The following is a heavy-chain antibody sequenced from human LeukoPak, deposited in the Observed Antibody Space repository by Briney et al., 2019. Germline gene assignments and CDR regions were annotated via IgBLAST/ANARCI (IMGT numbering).Heavy chain of an antibody. CDR3: ARGPRGDDI. D-gene: IGHD3-10*01. CDR2: INHSGST. Sequence: SETLSLTCAVYGASFSGYYWSWIRQPPGKGLEWIGEINHSGSTNYNPSLKSRVTISVDTSKNQFSLKLSSVTAADTAVYYCARGPRGDDIWGQGTMVTVSS. V-gene: IGHV4-34*01. CDR1: GASFSGYY. J-gene: IGHJ3*02.